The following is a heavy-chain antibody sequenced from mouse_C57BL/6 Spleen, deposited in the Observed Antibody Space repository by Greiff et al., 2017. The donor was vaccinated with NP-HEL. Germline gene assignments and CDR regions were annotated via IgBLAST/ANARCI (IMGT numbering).Heavy chain of an antibody. Sequence: EVQLQQSGPELVKPGASVKIPCKASGYTFTDYNMDWVKQSHGKSLEWIGDINPNNGGTIYNQKFKGKATLTVDKSSSTAYMELRSLTSEDTAVYYCARGDYGSSYSWYFDVWGTGTTVTVSS. V-gene: IGHV1-18*01. CDR2: INPNNGGT. CDR1: GYTFTDYN. D-gene: IGHD1-1*01. J-gene: IGHJ1*03. CDR3: ARGDYGSSYSWYFDV.